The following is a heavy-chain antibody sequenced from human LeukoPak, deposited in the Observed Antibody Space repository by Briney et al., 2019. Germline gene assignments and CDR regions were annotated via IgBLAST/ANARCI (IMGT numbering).Heavy chain of an antibody. D-gene: IGHD1-26*01. CDR2: IKQDGSEK. J-gene: IGHJ4*01. CDR3: ARDLHWGASDY. Sequence: GGSLRLSCAASGFTFSSYWMSWVRQAPGKGLEWVANIKQDGSEKYYVDSVKGRFTISRDNAKNTLYLQMNSLGVEDTAVYYCARDLHWGASDYWGHGTLVTVSS. CDR1: GFTFSSYW. V-gene: IGHV3-7*01.